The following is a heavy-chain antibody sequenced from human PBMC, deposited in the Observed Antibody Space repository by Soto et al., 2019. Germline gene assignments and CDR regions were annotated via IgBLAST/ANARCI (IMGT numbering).Heavy chain of an antibody. J-gene: IGHJ5*02. V-gene: IGHV4-61*08. Sequence: PSETLSLTCTVSGGSVSGADYYWNWIRQPPGKGLEWIGYIYYSGTPYYSPSLKSRVTISSDTSKNQFSLKMSSVTAADTAVYYCARMYRIAPYSGFDHWGHGTLVT. D-gene: IGHD5-18*01. CDR2: IYYSGTP. CDR1: GGSVSGADYY. CDR3: ARMYRIAPYSGFDH.